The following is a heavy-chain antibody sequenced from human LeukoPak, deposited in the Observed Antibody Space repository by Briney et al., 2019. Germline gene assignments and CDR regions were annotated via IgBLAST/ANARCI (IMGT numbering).Heavy chain of an antibody. J-gene: IGHJ3*02. CDR1: GYTFTGYY. CDR2: INPNSGDT. Sequence: ASVKVSCKASGYTFTGYYMHWVRQAPGQGLEWMGWINPNSGDTNYAQKFQGRVTMTRDTSINTAYMELSRLRSDDTAVYYCARARVVIIDAFDIWGQGTMVTVSS. CDR3: ARARVVIIDAFDI. V-gene: IGHV1-2*02. D-gene: IGHD3-3*01.